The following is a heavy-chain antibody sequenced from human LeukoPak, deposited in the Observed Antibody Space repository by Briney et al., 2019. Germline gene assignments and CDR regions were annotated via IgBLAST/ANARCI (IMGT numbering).Heavy chain of an antibody. Sequence: GGSLRLSCAASVFTFTIYAMSWVRQASGKGLAWGSTFSGRGDTTNYADSVKGRFTISRDNSKNTLYLQMNSLRAEDTAIYYCAKESPHFDYWGQGTLVTVSS. CDR1: VFTFTIYA. CDR2: FSGRGDTT. V-gene: IGHV3-23*01. CDR3: AKESPHFDY. J-gene: IGHJ4*02.